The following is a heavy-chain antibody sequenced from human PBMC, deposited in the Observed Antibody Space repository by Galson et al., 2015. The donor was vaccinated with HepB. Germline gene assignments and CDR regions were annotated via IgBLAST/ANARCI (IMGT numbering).Heavy chain of an antibody. CDR2: INPNSGGT. J-gene: IGHJ5*02. V-gene: IGHV1-2*06. CDR1: GYTFTGYY. D-gene: IGHD6-6*01. Sequence: SVKVSCKASGYTFTGYYMHWVRQAPGQGLEWMGRINPNSGGTNYAQKFQGRVTMTRDTSISTAYMELSRLRPDDTAVYYCARDPGTSIAAYRNWFDPWGQGTLVTVSS. CDR3: ARDPGTSIAAYRNWFDP.